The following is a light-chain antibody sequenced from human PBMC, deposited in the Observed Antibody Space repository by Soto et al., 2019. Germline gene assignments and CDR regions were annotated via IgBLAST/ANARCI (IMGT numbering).Light chain of an antibody. V-gene: IGKV3-11*01. CDR3: HQRSRWPWT. CDR2: DAS. Sequence: EIVLTQSPATLSLSPGESATLSCRASQHIWGYLAWYQQKPGQAPRLLVYDASKRATGIPARFSGSGSGTDFILTLSSLEPGDFAVYYCHQRSRWPWTFGQGTMVDIK. J-gene: IGKJ1*01. CDR1: QHIWGY.